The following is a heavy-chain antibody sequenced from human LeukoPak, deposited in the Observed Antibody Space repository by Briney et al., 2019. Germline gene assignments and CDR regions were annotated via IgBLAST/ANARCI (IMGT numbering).Heavy chain of an antibody. J-gene: IGHJ4*02. D-gene: IGHD3-3*01. CDR1: GFTFSSYG. Sequence: GGSLRPSCAASGFTFSSYGMQWVRQAPGKGLEWVAFIRYDGSNKYYADSVKGRFTISRDNSKNTLYLQMNSLRAEDTAVYYCAKNQSTYYDFWSGYYGFDYWGQGTLVTVSS. CDR2: IRYDGSNK. CDR3: AKNQSTYYDFWSGYYGFDY. V-gene: IGHV3-30*02.